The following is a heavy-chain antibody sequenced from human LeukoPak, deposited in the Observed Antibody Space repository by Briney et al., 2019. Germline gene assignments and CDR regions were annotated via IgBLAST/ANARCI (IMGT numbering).Heavy chain of an antibody. D-gene: IGHD2-15*01. J-gene: IGHJ4*02. Sequence: GGSLRLSCAASGFAFSSSAMSWVRQAPGKGLEWVSAISNNGGYTYYADSVQGRFTISRDNFKSTLCLQMNSLSAEDTAVYYCAKQLGYCSDGSCYFPYWGQGTLVTVSS. CDR2: ISNNGGYT. V-gene: IGHV3-23*01. CDR3: AKQLGYCSDGSCYFPY. CDR1: GFAFSSSA.